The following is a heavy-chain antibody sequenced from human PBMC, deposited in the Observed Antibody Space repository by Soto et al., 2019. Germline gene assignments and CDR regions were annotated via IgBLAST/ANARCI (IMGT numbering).Heavy chain of an antibody. J-gene: IGHJ6*02. CDR1: GYNFTNYW. CDR3: ARHSPYCSDGVCYTYDFYYGMDV. CDR2: IQPDDSGT. V-gene: IGHV5-51*01. Sequence: PGESLKISCQASGYNFTNYWIGWVRQMPGKGLEWMGIIQPDDSGTRYSPSFQGQVTISADKSISAAYLQWSSLEASDTAMYYCARHSPYCSDGVCYTYDFYYGMDVWGQGTTVTVSS. D-gene: IGHD2-8*01.